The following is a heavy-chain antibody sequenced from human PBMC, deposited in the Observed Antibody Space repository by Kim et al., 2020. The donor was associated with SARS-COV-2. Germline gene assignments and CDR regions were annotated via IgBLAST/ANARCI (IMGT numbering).Heavy chain of an antibody. Sequence: ASVKVSCKASGYTFTSYYMHWVRQAPGQGLEWMGIINPSGGSTSYAQKFQGRVTMTRDTSTSTVYMELSSLRSEDTAVYYCARDLSAMPRGYYYYGMDVWGQGTTVTVSS. D-gene: IGHD2-2*01. CDR1: GYTFTSYY. V-gene: IGHV1-46*01. J-gene: IGHJ6*02. CDR2: INPSGGST. CDR3: ARDLSAMPRGYYYYGMDV.